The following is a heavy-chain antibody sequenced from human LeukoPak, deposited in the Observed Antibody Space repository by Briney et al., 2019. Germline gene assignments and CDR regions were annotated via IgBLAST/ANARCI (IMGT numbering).Heavy chain of an antibody. Sequence: SETLSLTCAVYGGSFSGYYWSWIRQPPGKGLEWIGEINHSGSTNYNPSLKSRVTISVDTSKNQFSLKLSSVTAADTAVYYCAFGSGSPRDVWGQGTTVTVSS. CDR3: AFGSGSPRDV. CDR1: GGSFSGYY. CDR2: INHSGST. V-gene: IGHV4-34*01. D-gene: IGHD3-10*01. J-gene: IGHJ6*02.